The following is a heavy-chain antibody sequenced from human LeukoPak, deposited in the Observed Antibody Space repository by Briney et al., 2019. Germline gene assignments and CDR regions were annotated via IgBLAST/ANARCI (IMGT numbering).Heavy chain of an antibody. CDR2: INWNGDST. CDR3: ARDLRVVITSSFDS. D-gene: IGHD3-22*01. V-gene: IGHV3-20*04. CDR1: GFSFDDYG. J-gene: IGHJ4*02. Sequence: GGSLRLSCAASGFSFDDYGLTWVRQAPGKGLEWVSGINWNGDSTDYADSVKGRFTISRDNAKNSLYLQMNSLRAEDTALYYCARDLRVVITSSFDSWGQGTLVTVSS.